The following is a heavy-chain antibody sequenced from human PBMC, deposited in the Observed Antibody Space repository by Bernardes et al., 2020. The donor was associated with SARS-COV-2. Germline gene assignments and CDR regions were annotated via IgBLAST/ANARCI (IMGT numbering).Heavy chain of an antibody. J-gene: IGHJ4*02. D-gene: IGHD2-21*02. CDR3: ARTRTTISTTGIPVDY. CDR2: INPNTGGT. CDR1: GYTFTGYF. Sequence: ASVKVSCKASGYTFTGYFIHWVRQAPGQRPELMGWINPNTGGTNYVQKFQGRVTMTRDTSITTAYMELSRLGSDDTAIYYCARTRTTISTTGIPVDYWGQGTLVTVSS. V-gene: IGHV1-2*02.